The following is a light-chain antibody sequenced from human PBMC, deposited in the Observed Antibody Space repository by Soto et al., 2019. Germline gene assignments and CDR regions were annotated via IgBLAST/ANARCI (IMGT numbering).Light chain of an antibody. CDR2: DAS. CDR1: QSVSSY. V-gene: IGKV3-11*01. CDR3: QQRSNWPPLT. J-gene: IGKJ4*01. Sequence: EIVLTQSPAPLSLSPGERATLSCRASQSVSSYLAWYQQKPGQAPRLLIYDASNRATGIPARFSGSGSGTDFTLTISSLEPEDFAVYYCQQRSNWPPLTVGGGTKVEIQ.